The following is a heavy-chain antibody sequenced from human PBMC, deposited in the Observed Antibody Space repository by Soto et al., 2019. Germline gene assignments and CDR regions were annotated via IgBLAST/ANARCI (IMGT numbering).Heavy chain of an antibody. D-gene: IGHD3-10*01. J-gene: IGHJ4*02. CDR2: ISGFNGQT. CDR1: GNTFASHG. V-gene: IGHV1-18*01. Sequence: QVQLVQSGPEVKKPGASVKVSCKASGNTFASHGFSWVRQAPGQGLEWMGWISGFNGQTNYALKFQCRVTLPTDTSTSTAYMELRSLSSDDTAVYFCARVDPRGVAVVRDYWGQGTLVTVSS. CDR3: ARVDPRGVAVVRDY.